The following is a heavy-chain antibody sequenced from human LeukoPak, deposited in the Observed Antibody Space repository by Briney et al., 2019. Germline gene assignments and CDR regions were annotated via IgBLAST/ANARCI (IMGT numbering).Heavy chain of an antibody. CDR3: ARNSYCGGDCYSGDY. CDR2: ISSSGSTI. CDR1: GFTFSSHW. D-gene: IGHD2-21*02. V-gene: IGHV3-48*04. Sequence: SGGSLRLSCADSGFTFSSHWMNWVRQAPGKGLEWVSYISSSGSTIYYADSVKGRFTISRDNAKNSLYLQMNSLRAEDTAVYYCARNSYCGGDCYSGDYWGQGTLVTVSS. J-gene: IGHJ4*02.